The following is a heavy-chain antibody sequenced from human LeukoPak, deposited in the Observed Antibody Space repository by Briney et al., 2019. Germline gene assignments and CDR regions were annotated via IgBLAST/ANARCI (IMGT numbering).Heavy chain of an antibody. Sequence: PWASVKVSCKASGYTFTSYGISWVRQAPGQGLEWMGWISAYNGNTNYAQKLQGRVTMTTDTSTSTAYMELRSLRSDDTAVYYCARDSPMIVVVTTIYHYYYGMDVWGQGTTVTVS. CDR1: GYTFTSYG. D-gene: IGHD3-22*01. CDR3: ARDSPMIVVVTTIYHYYYGMDV. J-gene: IGHJ6*02. V-gene: IGHV1-18*01. CDR2: ISAYNGNT.